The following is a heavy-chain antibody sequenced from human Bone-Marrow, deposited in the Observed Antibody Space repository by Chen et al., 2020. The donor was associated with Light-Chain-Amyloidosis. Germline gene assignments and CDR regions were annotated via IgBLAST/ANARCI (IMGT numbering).Heavy chain of an antibody. CDR1: GFTFSHYA. CDR2: ISGNGATT. Sequence: EVQLVESGGDLVQPGGSLRLSCAASGFTFSHYAMSWVRQAPGKGLEWISAISGNGATTFYADSVKGRFTISKDNSKNTLNLQMNSLRAEDSAVYYCAKDALLSVSYRETTWGQGTLVTVST. V-gene: IGHV3-23*04. J-gene: IGHJ5*02. D-gene: IGHD3-16*01. CDR3: AKDALLSVSYRETT.